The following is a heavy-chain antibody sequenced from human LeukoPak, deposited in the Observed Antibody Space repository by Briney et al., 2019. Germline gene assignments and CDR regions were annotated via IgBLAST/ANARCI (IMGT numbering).Heavy chain of an antibody. J-gene: IGHJ4*02. CDR2: INPNSGGT. V-gene: IGHV1-2*02. CDR3: ARRGCSGGSCYYRFDY. D-gene: IGHD2-15*01. Sequence: ASVKVSCKASGYTFTGYYMHWVRQAPGQGLEWMGWINPNSGGTNYAQKFQGGVTMTRDTSISTAYMELSRLRSDDTAVYYCARRGCSGGSCYYRFDYWGQGTLVTVSS. CDR1: GYTFTGYY.